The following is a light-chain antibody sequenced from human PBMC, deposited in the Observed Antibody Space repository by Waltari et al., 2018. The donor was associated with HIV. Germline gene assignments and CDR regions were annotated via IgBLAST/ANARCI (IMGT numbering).Light chain of an antibody. CDR3: SSYAATDTLL. Sequence: QAALTQPTSVSGSPGQSVTISCSGTSSDIGGYSYVSWYQQHPGKAPKLLIFDVTKRPSGVSDRFSGSKADSTASLTISGLQAEDEADYYCSSYAATDTLLFGGGTRLTVL. J-gene: IGLJ7*01. CDR1: SSDIGGYSY. V-gene: IGLV2-11*01. CDR2: DVT.